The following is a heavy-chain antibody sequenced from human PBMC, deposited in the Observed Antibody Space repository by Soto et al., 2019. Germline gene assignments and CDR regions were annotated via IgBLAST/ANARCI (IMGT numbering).Heavy chain of an antibody. V-gene: IGHV1-69*13. CDR1: GGTFSSYA. CDR2: IIPIFGTA. J-gene: IGHJ6*02. Sequence: SVKVSCKASGGTFSSYAISWVRQAPGQGLEWMGGIIPIFGTANYAQKFQGRVTITADESTSTAYMELSSLRSEDTAVYYCARVPRGGISSSFQVYYYYGMDVWGQGTTVTVSS. CDR3: ARVPRGGISSSFQVYYYYGMDV. D-gene: IGHD6-6*01.